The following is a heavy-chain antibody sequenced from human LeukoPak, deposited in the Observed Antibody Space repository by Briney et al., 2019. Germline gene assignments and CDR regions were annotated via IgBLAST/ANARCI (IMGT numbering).Heavy chain of an antibody. J-gene: IGHJ5*02. V-gene: IGHV1-69*13. CDR3: ARWDAHYFEGDNWFEP. D-gene: IGHD3-9*01. CDR2: VVPGFDTV. Sequence: GASVKVSCKASGYTFTSYGISWVRQAPGQGLEWMGGVVPGFDTVDYAEKFQDRVTITADEGTGTAYMELGSLRSEDTAMYYCARWDAHYFEGDNWFEPWGQGTLVTVSS. CDR1: GYTFTSYG.